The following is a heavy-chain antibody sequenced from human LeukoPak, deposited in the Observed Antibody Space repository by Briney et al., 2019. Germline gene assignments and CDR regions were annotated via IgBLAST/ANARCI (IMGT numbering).Heavy chain of an antibody. Sequence: SETLSLTCIVSGGSISRSSYYWGWIRQPPGKGLEWIGSFYDSGSTFYNPSLKSRVTISADTSKNQFSLRLSSVTAADTAVYYCARQSYSGYEFYDYWGQGTLVTVSS. CDR1: GGSISRSSYY. J-gene: IGHJ4*02. D-gene: IGHD5-12*01. V-gene: IGHV4-39*01. CDR3: ARQSYSGYEFYDY. CDR2: FYDSGST.